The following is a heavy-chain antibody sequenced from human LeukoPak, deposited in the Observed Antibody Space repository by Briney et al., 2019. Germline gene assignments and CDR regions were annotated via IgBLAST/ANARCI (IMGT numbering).Heavy chain of an antibody. J-gene: IGHJ4*02. CDR3: ARQLDYYDKRDY. CDR1: GYSFTNYG. Sequence: PGGSLRLYCKGSGYSFTNYGISWVRQMPGKGLEWMGRIDPSDSYSNYGPSFQGHVTISADRSISTAYLQWRSLKASDTAMYYCARQLDYYDKRDYWGQGTLVTVAS. D-gene: IGHD3-22*01. V-gene: IGHV5-10-1*01. CDR2: IDPSDSYS.